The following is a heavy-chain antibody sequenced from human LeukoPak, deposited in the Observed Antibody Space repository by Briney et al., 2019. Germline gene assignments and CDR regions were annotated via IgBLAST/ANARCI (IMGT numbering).Heavy chain of an antibody. J-gene: IGHJ4*02. Sequence: ASVKVSCKASGGTFISYAISWVRQAPGQGLEWMGIINPSGGSTSYAQKFQGRVTMTRDMSTSTVYMELSSLRSEDTAVYYCARVRHYYGSGSDYWGQGTLVTVSS. CDR3: ARVRHYYGSGSDY. CDR2: INPSGGST. D-gene: IGHD3-10*01. V-gene: IGHV1-46*01. CDR1: GGTFISYA.